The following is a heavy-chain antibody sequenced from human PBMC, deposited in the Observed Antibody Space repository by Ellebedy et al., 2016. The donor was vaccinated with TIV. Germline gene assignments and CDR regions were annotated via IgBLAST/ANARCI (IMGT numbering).Heavy chain of an antibody. CDR3: ASRMVRGVNEFDY. V-gene: IGHV5-51*01. CDR1: GYIFTSYW. J-gene: IGHJ4*02. D-gene: IGHD3-10*01. Sequence: GESLKISCKGSGYIFTSYWIGWVRQMPGKGLEWMGIIYPGDSDTRYSPSFQGQVTISADKSISTAYLQWSSLKASDTAMYYCASRMVRGVNEFDYWGQGTLVTVSS. CDR2: IYPGDSDT.